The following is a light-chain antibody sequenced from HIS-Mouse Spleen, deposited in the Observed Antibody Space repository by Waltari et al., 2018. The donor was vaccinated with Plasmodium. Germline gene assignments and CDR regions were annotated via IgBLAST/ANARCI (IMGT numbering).Light chain of an antibody. V-gene: IGKV1-8*01. J-gene: IGKJ2*01. Sequence: AIRMTQSPSSFSASTGGRVAIPCRASQGISSYLAWYQQKPGKAPKLLFYAASTLQSGVPSRFSGSGSGTDFTLTISCLQSEDFATYYCQQYYSYPYTFGQGTKLEIK. CDR2: AAS. CDR1: QGISSY. CDR3: QQYYSYPYT.